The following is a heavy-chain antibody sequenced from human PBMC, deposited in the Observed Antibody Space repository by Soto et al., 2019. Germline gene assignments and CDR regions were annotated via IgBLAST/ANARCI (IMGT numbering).Heavy chain of an antibody. Sequence: QVHLIQSGAEVKKPGSSVKVSCKAAGGTFNTYTLFWVRQAPGHGLEWMGRIIPMLPVTNSAQKFQGRLTLTAHKSTGTAFMELISFTSDDTAVYYCSIGSWSAETFDVWGQGTMVTVSS. CDR1: GGTFNTYT. V-gene: IGHV1-69*02. CDR2: IIPMLPVT. J-gene: IGHJ3*01. CDR3: SIGSWSAETFDV. D-gene: IGHD2-2*01.